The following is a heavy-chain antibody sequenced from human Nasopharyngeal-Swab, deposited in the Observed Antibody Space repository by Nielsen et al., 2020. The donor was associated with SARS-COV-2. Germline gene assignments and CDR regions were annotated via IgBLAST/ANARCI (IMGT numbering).Heavy chain of an antibody. Sequence: GESLKISCAASGFSFRDSAMHWVRQVPGKGLEWVAVIWYDGSEKYYVDSVKGRFTISRDNSKNTLYLQMNSLRAEDTAVYYCARDPPFSGWTLESWGQGTLVTVSS. D-gene: IGHD6-25*01. CDR2: IWYDGSEK. CDR1: GFSFRDSA. J-gene: IGHJ4*02. V-gene: IGHV3-33*01. CDR3: ARDPPFSGWTLES.